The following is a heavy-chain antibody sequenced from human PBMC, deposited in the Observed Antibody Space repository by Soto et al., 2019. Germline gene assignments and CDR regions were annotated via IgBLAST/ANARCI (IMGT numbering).Heavy chain of an antibody. CDR1: GFTFSSYA. CDR2: ISGSGGST. Sequence: EVQLLESGGGLVQPGGSLRLSCAASGFTFSSYAMSWVRQAPGKGLEWVAAISGSGGSTYYADSVKGRFTISRDNSKNELYQHMNSLRAEDTAVYYCAKDHEYSSSSLSSQDGFDPWGQGTLVTVSS. J-gene: IGHJ5*02. CDR3: AKDHEYSSSSLSSQDGFDP. V-gene: IGHV3-23*01. D-gene: IGHD6-13*01.